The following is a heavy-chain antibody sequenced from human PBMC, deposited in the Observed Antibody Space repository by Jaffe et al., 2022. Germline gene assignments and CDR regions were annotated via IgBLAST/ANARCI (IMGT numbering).Heavy chain of an antibody. CDR1: GGSISSGSYY. CDR2: IYTSGST. CDR3: ARGRRDGSGSSPRRDYYYYMDV. J-gene: IGHJ6*03. V-gene: IGHV4-61*02. D-gene: IGHD1-26*01. Sequence: QVQLQESGPGLVKPSQTLSLTCTVSGGSISSGSYYWSWIRQPAGKGLEWIGRIYTSGSTNYNPSLKSRVTISVDTSKNQFSLKLSSVTAADTAVYYCARGRRDGSGSSPRRDYYYYMDVWGKGTTVTVSS.